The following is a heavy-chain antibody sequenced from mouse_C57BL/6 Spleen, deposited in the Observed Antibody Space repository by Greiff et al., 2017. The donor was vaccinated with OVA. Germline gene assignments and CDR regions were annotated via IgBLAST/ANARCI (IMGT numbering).Heavy chain of an antibody. CDR3: ARRGLDYYGSSYWYFDV. CDR2: ISSGSSTI. J-gene: IGHJ1*03. D-gene: IGHD1-1*01. CDR1: GFTFSDYG. V-gene: IGHV5-17*01. Sequence: EVMLVESGGGLVKPGGSLKLSCAASGFTFSDYGMHWVRPAPEKGLEWVAYISSGSSTIYYADTVKGRFTISSDNAKHTLFLQMTRLRSEDTAMYYCARRGLDYYGSSYWYFDVWGTGTTVTVSS.